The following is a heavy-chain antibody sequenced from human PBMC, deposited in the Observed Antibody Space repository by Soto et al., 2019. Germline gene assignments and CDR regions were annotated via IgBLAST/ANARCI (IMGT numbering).Heavy chain of an antibody. CDR2: ISYDGSNK. V-gene: IGHV3-30*18. D-gene: IGHD6-6*01. Sequence: QVQLVESGGGVVQPGRSLRLSCAASGFTFSSYGMHWVRQAPGKGLEWVAVISYDGSNKYYADSVKGRFTISRDNSKNTLYLQMNSLRAEDTALYYCAKDAFFFSSRYYYMDVWGKGTTVTVSS. CDR1: GFTFSSYG. J-gene: IGHJ6*03. CDR3: AKDAFFFSSRYYYMDV.